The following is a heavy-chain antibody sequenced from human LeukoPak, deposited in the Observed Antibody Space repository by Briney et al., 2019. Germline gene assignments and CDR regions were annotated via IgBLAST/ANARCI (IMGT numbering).Heavy chain of an antibody. CDR3: AREVVTTNRYWFDP. Sequence: GASVKVSCKASGGTFSSYAISCVRQAPGQGLEWMGRIIPIFGIANYAQKFQGRVTITADKSTSTAYMELSSLRSEDTAVYYCAREVVTTNRYWFDPWGQGTLVTVSS. CDR1: GGTFSSYA. D-gene: IGHD4-11*01. V-gene: IGHV1-69*04. CDR2: IIPIFGIA. J-gene: IGHJ5*02.